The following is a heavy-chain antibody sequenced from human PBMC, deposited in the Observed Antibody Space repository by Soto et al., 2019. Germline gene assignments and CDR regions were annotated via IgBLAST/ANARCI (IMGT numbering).Heavy chain of an antibody. Sequence: GGSLRLSCAASGFTFSSYSMNWVRQAPGKGLEWVSYISSSSSTIYYADSVKGRFTISRDNAKNSLYLQMNSLRDEDTAVYYCARGGLYSYGPPGGGYYGMDVWGQGTTVTVSS. CDR2: ISSSSSTI. CDR3: ARGGLYSYGPPGGGYYGMDV. D-gene: IGHD5-18*01. CDR1: GFTFSSYS. V-gene: IGHV3-48*02. J-gene: IGHJ6*02.